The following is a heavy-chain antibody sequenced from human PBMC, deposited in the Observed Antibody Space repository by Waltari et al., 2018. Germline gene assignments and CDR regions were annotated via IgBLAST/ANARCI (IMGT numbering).Heavy chain of an antibody. J-gene: IGHJ4*02. Sequence: QVQLQESGPGLVKPSETLSLTCTVSGGSISSYYWSWIRQPPGKGLEWIGYIYYSGSTNANPSLKSRVTISVDTSKNQFSLKLGSVTAADTAVYFCARNYIASRGGGIDYWGQGTLVTVSS. CDR2: IYYSGST. CDR3: ARNYIASRGGGIDY. CDR1: GGSISSYY. V-gene: IGHV4-59*01. D-gene: IGHD1-7*01.